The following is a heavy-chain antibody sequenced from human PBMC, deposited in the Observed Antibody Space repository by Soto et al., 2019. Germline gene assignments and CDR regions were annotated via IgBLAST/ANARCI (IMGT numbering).Heavy chain of an antibody. CDR2: IGDSGAST. D-gene: IGHD1-26*01. CDR3: AKGVELDV. V-gene: IGHV3-23*01. CDR1: GFSFSSFA. Sequence: EVLLLESGGGLVQPGGSLRLSCEASGFSFSSFAMNWVRQAPGKGLEWVSAIGDSGASTYYAASVKGRFTISSDNSRNTLYLQLNSLRAEDTAVYYCAKGVELDVWGNGTTVTVSS. J-gene: IGHJ6*04.